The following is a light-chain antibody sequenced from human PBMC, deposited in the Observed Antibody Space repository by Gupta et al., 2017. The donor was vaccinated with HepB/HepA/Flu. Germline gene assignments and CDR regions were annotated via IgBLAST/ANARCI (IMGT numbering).Light chain of an antibody. CDR2: GAS. J-gene: IGKJ2*01. CDR1: QSVSSN. CDR3: QQDNNGHPGYT. V-gene: IGKV3-15*01. Sequence: EIVMTQSPATLSVSPGERATLSCRASQSVSSNLAWYQQKPGQAPRLLIYGASTMATVTQAMFSGSGVGLELNLTISSRHAEDFEVYYCQQDNNGHPGYTFGQGTKMDIK.